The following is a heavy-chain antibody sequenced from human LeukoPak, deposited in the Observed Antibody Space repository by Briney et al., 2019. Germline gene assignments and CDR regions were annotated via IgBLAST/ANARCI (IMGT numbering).Heavy chain of an antibody. V-gene: IGHV4-34*01. CDR2: INHSGSA. CDR1: GGSFIGYY. D-gene: IGHD4-17*01. CDR3: ARGQGTVTTH. J-gene: IGHJ4*02. Sequence: SETLSLTCAVSGGSFIGYYWTWIRQPPGKGLEWIGEINHSGSANYNPSLKSRVTISLDTSKNQFSLKLSSVTAADTAVYYCARGQGTVTTHWGQGTLVTVSS.